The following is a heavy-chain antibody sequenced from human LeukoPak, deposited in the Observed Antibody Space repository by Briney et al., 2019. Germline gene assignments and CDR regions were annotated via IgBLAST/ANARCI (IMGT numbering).Heavy chain of an antibody. Sequence: GGSLRLSCAASGFTFSSYAMSWVRQAPGKGLEWVSAISGSGGSTYYADSVKGRFTISRDNSKNTLYLQMNSLRAEDTAVYYCARPGHYGSGSIDYWGQGTLVTVSS. V-gene: IGHV3-23*01. D-gene: IGHD3-10*01. CDR1: GFTFSSYA. CDR3: ARPGHYGSGSIDY. J-gene: IGHJ4*02. CDR2: ISGSGGST.